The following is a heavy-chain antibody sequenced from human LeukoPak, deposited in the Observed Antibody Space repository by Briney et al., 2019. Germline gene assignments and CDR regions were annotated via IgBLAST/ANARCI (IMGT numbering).Heavy chain of an antibody. J-gene: IGHJ4*02. V-gene: IGHV4-39*01. CDR2: IYYSGST. D-gene: IGHD1-26*01. Sequence: SETLSLTCTVSGGSISSSSYYWGWIRQPPGKGLEWIGSIYYSGSTYYNASLQSRVTISIDTSKNQFSLRLNSVTAADTAMYFCVKSGGYGLIDYWGQGTLVTVSS. CDR1: GGSISSSSYY. CDR3: VKSGGYGLIDY.